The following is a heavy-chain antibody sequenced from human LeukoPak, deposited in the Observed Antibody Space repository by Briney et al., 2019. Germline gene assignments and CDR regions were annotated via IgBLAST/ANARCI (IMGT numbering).Heavy chain of an antibody. CDR1: GGTFSSYA. CDR2: IIPIFDTA. J-gene: IGHJ5*02. CDR3: ARDPQAGLAFFDP. Sequence: SVKVSCKASGGTFSSYAISWVRQAPGQGLEWMGGIIPIFDTANYAQKFQGRVTITADESTSTAYMELSSLRPEDTAVYYCARDPQAGLAFFDPWGQGTLVTVSS. D-gene: IGHD6-19*01. V-gene: IGHV1-69*13.